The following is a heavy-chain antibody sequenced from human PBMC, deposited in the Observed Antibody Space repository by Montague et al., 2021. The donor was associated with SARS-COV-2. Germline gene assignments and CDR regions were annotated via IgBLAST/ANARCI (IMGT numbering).Heavy chain of an antibody. CDR3: ARPGRGYSYGLDAFEV. CDR2: IYYTGST. Sequence: SETLSLTCTVSGGSISNSIYYWGWIRQPPGKGLEWIGSIYYTGSTYYNPSLKSRVTISTNTSNNQFFLKLTSVTAADTAVYYCARPGRGYSYGLDAFEVWGQGTMVIVSS. J-gene: IGHJ3*01. CDR1: GGSISNSIYY. V-gene: IGHV4-39*01. D-gene: IGHD5-18*01.